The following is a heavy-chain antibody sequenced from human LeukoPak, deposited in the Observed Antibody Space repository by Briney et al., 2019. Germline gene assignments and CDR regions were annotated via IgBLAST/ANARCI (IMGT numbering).Heavy chain of an antibody. CDR2: ISGSGGST. CDR1: GFTFSIYA. CDR3: EKEFLDNSGYYGGGAVDY. J-gene: IGHJ4*02. Sequence: TGGSLRLSCAASGFTFSIYAMSWVRQAPGKGLEWVSGISGSGGSTYYADSVKGRLTISRDNSKNTLYLQMNSLRAEDTAVYYCEKEFLDNSGYYGGGAVDYWGQGTLVTVSS. V-gene: IGHV3-23*01. D-gene: IGHD3-22*01.